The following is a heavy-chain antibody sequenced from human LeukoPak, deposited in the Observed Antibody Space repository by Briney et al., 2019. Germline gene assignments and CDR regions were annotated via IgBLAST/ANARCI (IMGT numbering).Heavy chain of an antibody. D-gene: IGHD3-10*01. CDR3: AKSGAMDV. J-gene: IGHJ6*03. CDR1: GFTFSRYG. Sequence: GGSLRLSCAASGFTFSRYGMHWVRQAPGKGLEWVAVIWSDGSNQSYVDSVKGRFTISRDYSKKTLSLQMNSLRADDTAIYYCAKSGAMDVWGKGTTVTVSS. CDR2: IWSDGSNQ. V-gene: IGHV3-33*03.